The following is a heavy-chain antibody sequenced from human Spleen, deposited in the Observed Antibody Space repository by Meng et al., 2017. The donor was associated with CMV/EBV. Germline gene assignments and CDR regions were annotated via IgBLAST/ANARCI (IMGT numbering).Heavy chain of an antibody. CDR2: IRSGSGYI. CDR3: ARAPSTRSVPNWFDP. CDR1: GFTFSTYT. Sequence: SCAASGFTFSTYTMNWVRQAPGKGLECVSSIRSGSGYIYDADSAKGRFTISRDNAKNSLYLQMNSLRAEDTAVYYCARAPSTRSVPNWFDPWGQGTLVTVSS. D-gene: IGHD1-1*01. J-gene: IGHJ5*02. V-gene: IGHV3-21*01.